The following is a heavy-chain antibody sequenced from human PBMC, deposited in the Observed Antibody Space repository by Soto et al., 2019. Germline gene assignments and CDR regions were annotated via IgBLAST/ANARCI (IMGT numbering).Heavy chain of an antibody. CDR1: GGSISSYY. J-gene: IGHJ6*02. V-gene: IGHV4-59*01. CDR2: IYYSGST. CDR3: ARATVAGTYYYYYGMDV. D-gene: IGHD6-19*01. Sequence: PSETLSLTCTVSGGSISSYYWSWIRQPPGKGLEWIGYIYYSGSTNYNPSLKSRVTISVDTSKNQFSLKLSSVTAADTAVYYCARATVAGTYYYYYGMDVWGQGTTVTVSS.